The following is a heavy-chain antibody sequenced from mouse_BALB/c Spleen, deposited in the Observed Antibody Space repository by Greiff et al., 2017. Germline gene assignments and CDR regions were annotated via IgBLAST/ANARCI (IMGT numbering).Heavy chain of an antibody. J-gene: IGHJ1*01. V-gene: IGHV5-6-3*01. CDR2: ITSKGGST. D-gene: IGHD2-10*02. CDR3: AREGYGNYWYFDV. CDR1: GFTFSSYG. Sequence: EVMLVESGGGLVQPGGSLKLSCAASGFTFSSYGMSWVRQTPDKRLELVATITSKGGSTYYPDSVKGRFTISRDNAKNTLYLQMSSLKSEDTAMYYCAREGYGNYWYFDVWGAGTTVTVSS.